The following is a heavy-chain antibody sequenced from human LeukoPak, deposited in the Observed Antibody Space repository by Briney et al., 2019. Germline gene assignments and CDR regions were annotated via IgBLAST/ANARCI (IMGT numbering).Heavy chain of an antibody. V-gene: IGHV4-30-4*01. CDR3: ARFRMSYDILTGSNYYYYGMDV. J-gene: IGHJ6*02. Sequence: PSETLSLTCTVSGGSISSGDYYWSWIRQPPGKGLEWIGYIYYSGGTYYNPSLKSRVTISVDTSKNQFSLKLSSVTAADTAVYYCARFRMSYDILTGSNYYYYGMDVWGQGTTVTVSS. D-gene: IGHD3-9*01. CDR2: IYYSGGT. CDR1: GGSISSGDYY.